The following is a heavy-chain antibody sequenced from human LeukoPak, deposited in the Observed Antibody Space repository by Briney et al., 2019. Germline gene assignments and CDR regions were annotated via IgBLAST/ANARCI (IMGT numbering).Heavy chain of an antibody. CDR1: GGSISGYS. V-gene: IGHV4-59*01. J-gene: IGHJ4*02. Sequence: SETLSLTCTVAGGSISGYSWTWIRQPPGKGLEWIGYMYDSGNTNYNPSLKSRITMSLDTSKNQFSLKLSSVTAVDTAIYYCARKDGDYWGQGTLVTVSS. D-gene: IGHD5-24*01. CDR2: MYDSGNT. CDR3: ARKDGDY.